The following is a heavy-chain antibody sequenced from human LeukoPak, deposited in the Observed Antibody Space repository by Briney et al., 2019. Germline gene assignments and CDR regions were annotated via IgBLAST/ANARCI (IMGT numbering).Heavy chain of an antibody. CDR1: GGSIRSGSYY. CDR3: AREPNEYSSGWTYNWFDP. D-gene: IGHD6-19*01. Sequence: SETLSLTCTVSGGSIRSGSYYWSWIRQPAGKGLEWIGRIYTSGRTNYNPSLKSRVNISRDPSKNQFSLKLSSVTAPDTAVYYCAREPNEYSSGWTYNWFDPWGQGTLVTICS. V-gene: IGHV4-61*02. CDR2: IYTSGRT. J-gene: IGHJ5*02.